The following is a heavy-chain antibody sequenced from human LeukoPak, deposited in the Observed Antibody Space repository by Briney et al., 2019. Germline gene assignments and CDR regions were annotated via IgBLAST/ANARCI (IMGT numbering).Heavy chain of an antibody. D-gene: IGHD6-19*01. CDR2: ITTYSGNT. J-gene: IGHJ3*02. CDR1: GYTFTSYG. Sequence: ALVKVSCKASGYTFTSYGLTWVRQAPGQGLEWMGWITTYSGNTNYAQKLQGRVTMTTDTSTSTAYMELRSLRSDDTAVYYCARERGWHNAFDIWGQGTMVTVSS. CDR3: ARERGWHNAFDI. V-gene: IGHV1-18*01.